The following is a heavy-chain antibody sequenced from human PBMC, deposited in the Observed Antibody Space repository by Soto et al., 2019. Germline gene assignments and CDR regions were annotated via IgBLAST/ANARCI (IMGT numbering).Heavy chain of an antibody. D-gene: IGHD6-19*01. CDR2: IYYSGST. Sequence: QLQLQESGPGLVKPSETLSLTCTVSGGSISSSSYYWGWIRQPPGKGLEGIGSIYYSGSTYYNPSLKSRVTISVDTSKNQFSLKLSSVTAADTAVYYCARRPGRLARDAFDIWGQGTMVTVSS. V-gene: IGHV4-39*01. CDR1: GGSISSSSYY. J-gene: IGHJ3*02. CDR3: ARRPGRLARDAFDI.